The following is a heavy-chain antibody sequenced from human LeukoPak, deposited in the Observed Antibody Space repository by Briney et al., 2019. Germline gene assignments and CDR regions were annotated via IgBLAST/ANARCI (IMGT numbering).Heavy chain of an antibody. CDR2: IYYSGST. Sequence: SETLSLTCTVSGGSISSYYWSWIRQPPGKGLEWIGSIYYSGSTNYNPSLKRRVTISVDTPKKELSLTLPSVTAADTAVYYCASQYDFWSFDPWGQGTLVTVSS. D-gene: IGHD3-3*01. J-gene: IGHJ5*02. V-gene: IGHV4-59*08. CDR1: GGSISSYY. CDR3: ASQYDFWSFDP.